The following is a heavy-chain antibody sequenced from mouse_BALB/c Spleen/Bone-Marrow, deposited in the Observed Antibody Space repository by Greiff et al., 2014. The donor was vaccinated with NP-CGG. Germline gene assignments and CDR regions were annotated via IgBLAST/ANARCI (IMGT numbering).Heavy chain of an antibody. Sequence: VQLQQSGAELLKPGASVKLSCTASGFNIKETYMHWGEQRPEQGLEWIGRIDPANGNTKYDPKFQGKATITADTSSNTAYLQLSSLTSEDTAVYYCAIYYYGSSGFAYWGQGTLVTVSA. J-gene: IGHJ3*01. CDR2: IDPANGNT. D-gene: IGHD1-1*01. CDR3: AIYYYGSSGFAY. CDR1: GFNIKETY. V-gene: IGHV14-3*02.